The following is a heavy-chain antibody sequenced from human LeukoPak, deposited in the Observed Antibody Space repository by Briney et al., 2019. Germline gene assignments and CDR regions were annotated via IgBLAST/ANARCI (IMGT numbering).Heavy chain of an antibody. D-gene: IGHD3-10*01. CDR2: IKQDGSEK. CDR3: ARDPSGSQRVSYYMDV. V-gene: IGHV3-7*01. J-gene: IGHJ6*03. CDR1: GFTFSSYW. Sequence: PGGSLRLSCAASGFTFSSYWMSWVRQAPGKGLEWVANIKQDGSEKYYVDSVKGRFTISRDNAKNSLYLQMNSLRAEDTAVYYCARDPSGSQRVSYYMDVWGKGTTVTVSS.